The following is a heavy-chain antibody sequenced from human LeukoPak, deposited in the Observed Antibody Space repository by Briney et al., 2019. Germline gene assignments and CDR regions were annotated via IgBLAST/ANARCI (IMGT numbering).Heavy chain of an antibody. Sequence: PLETLSLTCTVSGASVSSYYWSWIRKPTGKGLEWIGFSAHTGSSSYNPSLKSRVSISVDKSMNHFSLRLTSVTTADTAVYYCARYYADVNGYYYYYDYWGQGTLVTVSS. D-gene: IGHD3-22*01. V-gene: IGHV4-59*02. CDR1: GASVSSYY. CDR2: SAHTGSS. J-gene: IGHJ4*02. CDR3: ARYYADVNGYYYYYDY.